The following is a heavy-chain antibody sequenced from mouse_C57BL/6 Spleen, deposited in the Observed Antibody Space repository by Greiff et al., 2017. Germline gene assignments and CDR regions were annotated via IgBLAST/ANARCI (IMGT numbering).Heavy chain of an antibody. D-gene: IGHD1-1*01. Sequence: QVQLQQPGAELVKPGASVKMSCKASGYTFTSYWITWVKQRPGQGLEWIGDIYPGSGSTNYNETFKSKATLTVDTSSSTAYMQLSSLTSEDSAVDYCAMKIYYGHYWYFDVWGTGTTVTVSS. CDR3: AMKIYYGHYWYFDV. CDR2: IYPGSGST. J-gene: IGHJ1*03. V-gene: IGHV1-55*01. CDR1: GYTFTSYW.